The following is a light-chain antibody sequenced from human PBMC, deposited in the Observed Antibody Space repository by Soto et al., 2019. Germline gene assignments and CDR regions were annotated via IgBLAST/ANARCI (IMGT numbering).Light chain of an antibody. V-gene: IGKV1-12*01. CDR1: QDVNTW. CDR2: AAS. Sequence: DIQMTQSPSSLSASVGDRVTITCRASQDVNTWLAWYQQKPGRAPNLLIFAASSLQSGVPSRFSGNGSGTHFTLSISSLQPEDFAPYYCQQAHIFPLTFGGGTKVEIK. CDR3: QQAHIFPLT. J-gene: IGKJ4*01.